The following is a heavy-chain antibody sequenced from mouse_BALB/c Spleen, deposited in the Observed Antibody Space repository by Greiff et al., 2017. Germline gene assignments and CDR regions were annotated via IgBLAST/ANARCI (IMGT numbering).Heavy chain of an antibody. CDR3: ARTGYYGNYVYFDY. J-gene: IGHJ2*01. CDR2: ILPGSGST. CDR1: GYTFSSYW. V-gene: IGHV1-9*01. Sequence: VQLQQSGAELMKPGASVKISCKATGYTFSSYWIEWVKQRPGHGLEWIGEILPGSGSTNYNEKFKGKATFTADTSSNTAYMQLSSLTSEDSAVYYCARTGYYGNYVYFDYWGQGTTLTVSS. D-gene: IGHD2-1*01.